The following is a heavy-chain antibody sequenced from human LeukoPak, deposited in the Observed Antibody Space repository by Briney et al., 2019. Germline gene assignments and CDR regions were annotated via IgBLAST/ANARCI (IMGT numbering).Heavy chain of an antibody. CDR1: GFTFSSYW. D-gene: IGHD6-13*01. CDR2: IKQDGSEK. V-gene: IGHV3-7*01. Sequence: PGGTLRLSCAASGFTFSSYWMSWVRQAPGKGLEWVANIKQDGSEKYYADSVKGRFTISRDNSKNTLYLQMNSLRAEDTAVYYCAKGGEVSSWYKRLKLYFDSWSRGTLVTVSS. CDR3: AKGGEVSSWYKRLKLYFDS. J-gene: IGHJ4*02.